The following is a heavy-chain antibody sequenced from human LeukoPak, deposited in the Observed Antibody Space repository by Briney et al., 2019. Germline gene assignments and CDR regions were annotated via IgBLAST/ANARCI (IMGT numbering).Heavy chain of an antibody. D-gene: IGHD1-7*01. Sequence: PGRSLRLSRAASGFTFSSYGMHWVRQAPGKGLEWVAVIWYDGSNKYYADSVKGRFTISRDNSKNTLYLQMNSLRAEDTAVYYCAGGGELELPYWGQGTLVTVSS. CDR3: AGGGELELPY. CDR2: IWYDGSNK. V-gene: IGHV3-33*01. J-gene: IGHJ4*02. CDR1: GFTFSSYG.